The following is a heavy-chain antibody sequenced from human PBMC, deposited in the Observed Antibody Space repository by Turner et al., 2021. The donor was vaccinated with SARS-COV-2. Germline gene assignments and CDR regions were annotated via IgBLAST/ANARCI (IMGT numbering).Heavy chain of an antibody. D-gene: IGHD3-22*01. CDR2: TYYSGST. CDR1: GGSITSSSYY. J-gene: IGHJ3*02. V-gene: IGHV4-39*01. CDR3: ARQSPYYYDSSDYYSGAFDI. Sequence: QLQLQESGPGLVKPSEMLSLTCTVSGGSITSSSYYWGWIRQPPGKGLEWIGSTYYSGSTYYNPSLKSRVTISVDTSKNQFSLKLSSVTAADTAVYYCARQSPYYYDSSDYYSGAFDIWGQGTMVTVSS.